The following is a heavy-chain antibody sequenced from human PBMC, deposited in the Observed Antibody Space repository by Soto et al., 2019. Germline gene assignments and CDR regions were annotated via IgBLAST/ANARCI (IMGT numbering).Heavy chain of an antibody. CDR3: ARTHYYDSSYFDY. D-gene: IGHD3-22*01. CDR1: GGSISSYY. Sequence: SSETLSLTCTVSGGSISSYYWSWIRQPPGKGLEWIGYIYYSGSTNYNPSLKSRVTISVDTSKNQFSLKLSSVTAADTAVYYCARTHYYDSSYFDYWGQGTLVTVSS. V-gene: IGHV4-59*01. J-gene: IGHJ4*02. CDR2: IYYSGST.